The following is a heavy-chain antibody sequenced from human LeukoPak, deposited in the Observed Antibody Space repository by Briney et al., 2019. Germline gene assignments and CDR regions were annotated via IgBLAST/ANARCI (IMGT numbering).Heavy chain of an antibody. CDR3: ARLWTVTTPFDY. V-gene: IGHV5-51*01. Sequence: GESLKISCKGSGYSFSDYWIGWVRQMPGKGLELMGIINPGDSDATYSPSFQGQVTISADKSISTAYLQWSSLKASDTAMYYCARLWTVTTPFDYWGQGTLVTVSS. J-gene: IGHJ4*02. CDR1: GYSFSDYW. CDR2: INPGDSDA. D-gene: IGHD4-17*01.